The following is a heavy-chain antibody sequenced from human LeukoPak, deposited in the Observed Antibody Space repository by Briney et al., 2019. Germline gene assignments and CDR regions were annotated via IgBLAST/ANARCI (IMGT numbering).Heavy chain of an antibody. V-gene: IGHV4-34*01. CDR3: ARGHRDYDILTGYYYNY. CDR1: GGSFSGYY. D-gene: IGHD3-9*01. Sequence: SETLSLTCAVYGGSFSGYYWSWIRQPPGKGLEWIGEINHSGSTNYNPSLKSRVTISVDTSKNQFSLKLSSVTAADTAVYYCARGHRDYDILTGYYYNYWGQGTLSPSPQ. J-gene: IGHJ4*02. CDR2: INHSGST.